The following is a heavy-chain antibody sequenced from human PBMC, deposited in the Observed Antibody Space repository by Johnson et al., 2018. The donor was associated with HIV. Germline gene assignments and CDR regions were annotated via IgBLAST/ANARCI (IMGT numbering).Heavy chain of an antibody. CDR2: FYRNGGST. V-gene: IGHV3-20*04. J-gene: IGHJ3*02. CDR3: ARDRSPTFIATAGRDGSDI. CDR1: GFTLHDYD. Sequence: VQLVESGGGVVRPGGSLRLSCAASGFTLHDYDMSWVRQAPGKGLEWVSGFYRNGGSTGYAASVKGRFAISRDNAKNSLYLQMNSLTVEDSALYYCARDRSPTFIATAGRDGSDIWGQGTMVSVSS. D-gene: IGHD6-13*01.